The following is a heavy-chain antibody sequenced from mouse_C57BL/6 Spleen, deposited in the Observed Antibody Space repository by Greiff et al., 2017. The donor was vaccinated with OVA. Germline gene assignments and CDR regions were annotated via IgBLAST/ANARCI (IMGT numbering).Heavy chain of an antibody. CDR2: IYPSDSDT. Sequence: QVQLQQPGAELVRPGSSVKLSCKASGYTFTSYWMHWVKQRPIQGLEWIGNIYPSDSDTHYNQKFKDKATLTVDKSSSTAYMQLRSLTCVDSACYYCARTYGSRYGYLDVWGTGTTVTVSS. V-gene: IGHV1-52*01. CDR3: ARTYGSRYGYLDV. D-gene: IGHD1-1*01. J-gene: IGHJ1*03. CDR1: GYTFTSYW.